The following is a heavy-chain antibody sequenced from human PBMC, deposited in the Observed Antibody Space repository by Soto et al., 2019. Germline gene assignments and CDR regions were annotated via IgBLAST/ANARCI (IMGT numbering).Heavy chain of an antibody. CDR1: GGSISSGGYY. CDR3: ARGGRRSPGMDV. V-gene: IGHV4-31*03. Sequence: QVQLQESGPGLVKPSQTLSLTCTVSGGSISSGGYYWSWIRQHPGKGLEWIGYIYYSGSTYYNPSLKSRVTRSVDTSKNQFSRKRSSVTAADTAVYYCARGGRRSPGMDVWGQGTTVTVSS. J-gene: IGHJ6*02. CDR2: IYYSGST.